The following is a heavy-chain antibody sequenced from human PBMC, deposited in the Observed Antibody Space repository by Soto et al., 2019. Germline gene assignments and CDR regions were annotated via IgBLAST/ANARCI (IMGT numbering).Heavy chain of an antibody. CDR2: ISSSGNS. CDR1: GDSISSGTHY. D-gene: IGHD3-16*01. J-gene: IGHJ4*02. V-gene: IGHV4-31*03. Sequence: PSETLSLTCTVSGDSISSGTHYWSWIRQHPGKGLEWIGYISSSGNSYYSPSLKSRVFMSVDTSKNLFSLKTSSVTAADTAIYYRVARLTSIYHYFWSWGQGTQVTVPS. CDR3: VARLTSIYHYFWS.